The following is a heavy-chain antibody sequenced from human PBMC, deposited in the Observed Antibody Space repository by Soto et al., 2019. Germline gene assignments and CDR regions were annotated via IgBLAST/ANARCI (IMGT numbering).Heavy chain of an antibody. J-gene: IGHJ4*02. CDR3: ARGIGSSGSIYFDY. CDR1: GGSISTGDYS. V-gene: IGHV4-30-2*01. D-gene: IGHD3-22*01. Sequence: SETLSLTCAVSGGSISTGDYSWSWIRQPPGKGLEWIGYIYHSGRTYYNPSLKSRVTISVDTSKNQFSLKLSSVTAADTAVYYCARGIGSSGSIYFDYWGQGTLVTVS. CDR2: IYHSGRT.